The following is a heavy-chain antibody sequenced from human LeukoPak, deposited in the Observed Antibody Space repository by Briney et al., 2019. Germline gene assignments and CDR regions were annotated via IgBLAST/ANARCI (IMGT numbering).Heavy chain of an antibody. CDR3: ARMGELTTVTTAAFDI. V-gene: IGHV4-59*01. D-gene: IGHD4-17*01. CDR2: IYYSGST. J-gene: IGHJ3*02. Sequence: SETLSLTCTASGGSISSYYWSWIRQPPGKGLEWIGYIYYSGSTNYNPSLKSRVTISVDTSKNQFSLKLSSVTAADTAVYYCARMGELTTVTTAAFDIWGQGTMVTVSS. CDR1: GGSISSYY.